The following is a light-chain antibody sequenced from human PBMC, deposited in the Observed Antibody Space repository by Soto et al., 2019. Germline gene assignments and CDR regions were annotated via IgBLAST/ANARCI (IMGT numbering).Light chain of an antibody. CDR1: QSVSNS. J-gene: IGKJ5*01. Sequence: EIVMTQSPATLSVSPGERATLSCRASQSVSNSLAWYQQQPGQAPRLLIYETSTRATGIPARFSGSGSGTEFTLTISSLQSEDFAIYYCQQYKTWPPITFGQGTRLEMK. V-gene: IGKV3-15*01. CDR3: QQYKTWPPIT. CDR2: ETS.